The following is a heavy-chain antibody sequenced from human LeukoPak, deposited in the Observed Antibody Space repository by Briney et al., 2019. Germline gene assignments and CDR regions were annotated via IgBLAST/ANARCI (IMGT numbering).Heavy chain of an antibody. D-gene: IGHD6-19*01. Sequence: GGSLRLSCAASGFTFSSYSMNWVRQAPGKGLEWVSYISSSSSTIYYADSVKGRFTISRDNAKNSLCLQMNSLRDEDTAVYYCATLYSSGRYIDYWGQGTLVTVSS. CDR3: ATLYSSGRYIDY. CDR2: ISSSSSTI. CDR1: GFTFSSYS. J-gene: IGHJ4*02. V-gene: IGHV3-48*02.